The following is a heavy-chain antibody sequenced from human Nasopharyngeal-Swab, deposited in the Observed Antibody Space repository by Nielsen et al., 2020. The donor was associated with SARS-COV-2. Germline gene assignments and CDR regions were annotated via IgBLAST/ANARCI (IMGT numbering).Heavy chain of an antibody. CDR2: INAGNGNT. Sequence: ASVKVSCEASGYTFISYTMHWVRQAPGQRLEWMGWINAGNGNTKYSQKFQGRVTITRDTSASTAYMQLSSLRSEDTAVYYCARDGRNDGGFYSYYMDVWGKGTTVTVSS. CDR1: GYTFISYT. CDR3: ARDGRNDGGFYSYYMDV. V-gene: IGHV1-3*01. J-gene: IGHJ6*03. D-gene: IGHD1-1*01.